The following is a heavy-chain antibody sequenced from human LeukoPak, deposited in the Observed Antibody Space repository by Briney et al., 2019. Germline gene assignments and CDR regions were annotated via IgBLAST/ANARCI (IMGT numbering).Heavy chain of an antibody. CDR2: INTNTGNP. CDR3: AIDYGDYFRKFDY. J-gene: IGHJ4*02. CDR1: GYTFTSYA. Sequence: ASVKVSCKAPGYTFTSYAINWVRQAPGQGLEWMGWINTNTGNPTYAQGFTGRFVFSLDTSVSTAYLQISSLKAEDAAVYYCAIDYGDYFRKFDYWGQGTLVTVSS. D-gene: IGHD4-17*01. V-gene: IGHV7-4-1*02.